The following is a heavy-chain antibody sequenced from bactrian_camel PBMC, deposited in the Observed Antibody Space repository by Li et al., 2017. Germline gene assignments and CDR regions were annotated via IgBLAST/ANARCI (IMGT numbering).Heavy chain of an antibody. CDR1: GFTFTSTY. V-gene: IGHV3S28*01. J-gene: IGHJ4*01. CDR2: LSWRGDAT. D-gene: IGHD6*01. CDR3: AASSGKTYGGSWARDYEYDF. Sequence: SVQAGGSLRLSCAASGFTFTSTYMTWVRQAPGKGLEWISHLSWRGDATYYADSVKGRFTISQDSAKNILYLQMNNLTPEDTAMYYCAASSGKTYGGSWARDYEYDFWVQGTQVTVS.